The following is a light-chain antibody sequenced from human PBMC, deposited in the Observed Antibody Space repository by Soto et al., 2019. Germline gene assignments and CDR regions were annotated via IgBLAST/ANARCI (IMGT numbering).Light chain of an antibody. Sequence: EIVLTQSPATLSLSPGERSTLSCRASQTFSSYLAWFQQKPGQAPRLLIYDSSNRATGIPATFSGSASGTDCTHTISSLELEDFAVYYCQQRSIWPPECPFGQGTTRESK. CDR1: QTFSSY. CDR3: QQRSIWPPECP. V-gene: IGKV3-11*01. CDR2: DSS. J-gene: IGKJ2*02.